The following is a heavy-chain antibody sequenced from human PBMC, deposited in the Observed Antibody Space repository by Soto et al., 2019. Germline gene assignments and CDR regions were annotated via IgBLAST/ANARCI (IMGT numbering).Heavy chain of an antibody. CDR3: AREITGASVDY. CDR1: GFIFSDYY. Sequence: EVQVVESGGGLVQPGGSLRLSCAASGFIFSDYYMEWVRQAPGKGLEWVGRIRNKADSYTTEYAASVKGRFTISRDDSKNSLYVQMNSLKTEDTAMYYCAREITGASVDYWGQGTLVTVSS. J-gene: IGHJ4*02. V-gene: IGHV3-72*01. CDR2: IRNKADSYTT. D-gene: IGHD1-20*01.